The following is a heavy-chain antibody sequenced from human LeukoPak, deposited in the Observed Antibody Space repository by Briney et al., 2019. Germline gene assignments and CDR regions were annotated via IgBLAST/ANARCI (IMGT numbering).Heavy chain of an antibody. Sequence: PGGSLRLSCAASGFTFSSYSVNWVRQAPGKGLEWVSSISSSSSYIYYADSVKGRFTISRDNAKNSLYLQMNSLRAEDTAVYYCARDHYDFWSGYYWFDYWGQGTLVTVSS. CDR3: ARDHYDFWSGYYWFDY. J-gene: IGHJ4*02. D-gene: IGHD3-3*01. V-gene: IGHV3-21*01. CDR2: ISSSSSYI. CDR1: GFTFSSYS.